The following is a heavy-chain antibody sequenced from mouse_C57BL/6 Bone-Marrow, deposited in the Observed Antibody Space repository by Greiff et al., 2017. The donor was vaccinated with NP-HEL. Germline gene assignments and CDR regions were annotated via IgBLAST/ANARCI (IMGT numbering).Heavy chain of an antibody. CDR3: ARGTTVVARYAMDY. CDR1: GYSITSGYY. J-gene: IGHJ4*01. CDR2: ISYDGSN. V-gene: IGHV3-6*01. Sequence: EVKLQESGPGLVKPSQSLSLTCSVTGYSITSGYYWNWIRQFPGNKLEWMGYISYDGSNNYNPSLKNRISITRDTSKNQFFLKLNSVTTEDPATYYCARGTTVVARYAMDYWGQGTSVTVSS. D-gene: IGHD1-1*01.